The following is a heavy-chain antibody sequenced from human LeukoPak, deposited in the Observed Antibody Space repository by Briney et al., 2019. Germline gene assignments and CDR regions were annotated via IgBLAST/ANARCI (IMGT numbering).Heavy chain of an antibody. CDR1: GYTFTGYY. J-gene: IGHJ4*02. V-gene: IGHV1-2*02. CDR2: INPNSGGT. D-gene: IGHD3-10*01. Sequence: GASVKVSRKASGYTFTGYYMHWVRQAPGQGLEWMGWINPNSGGTNYAQKFQGRVTMTRDTSISTAYMELSRLRSDDTAVYYCARSPLWFGELYSDYWGQGTLVTVSS. CDR3: ARSPLWFGELYSDY.